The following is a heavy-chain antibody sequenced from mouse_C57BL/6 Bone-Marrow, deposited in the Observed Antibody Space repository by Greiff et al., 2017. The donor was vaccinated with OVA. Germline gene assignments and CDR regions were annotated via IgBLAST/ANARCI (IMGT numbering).Heavy chain of an antibody. CDR2: IDPENGDT. CDR1: GFNIKDDY. D-gene: IGHD2-3*01. V-gene: IGHV14-4*01. J-gene: IGHJ2*01. CDR3: TTDGCRGFDY. Sequence: EVQLQQSGAELVRPGASVKLSCTASGFNIKDDYMHWVKQRPEQGLEWIGWIDPENGDTEYASKFQGKATITADTSSNTAYLQLSSLTSEDTAVYYCTTDGCRGFDYWGQGTTLTVSS.